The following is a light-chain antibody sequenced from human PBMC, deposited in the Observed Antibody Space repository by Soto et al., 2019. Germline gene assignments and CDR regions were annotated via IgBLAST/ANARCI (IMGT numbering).Light chain of an antibody. J-gene: IGKJ1*01. CDR2: GAS. V-gene: IGKV3-20*01. CDR3: QQYGRSPWT. Sequence: TVLTQSPGTLSLSPGERATLSCRASQSVSSSYLAWYQQKPGQAPRLLIYGASSRATGIPDRFSGSGSGTDFTLTIIRLEPEDFAVYYCQQYGRSPWTFGQGTKVETK. CDR1: QSVSSSY.